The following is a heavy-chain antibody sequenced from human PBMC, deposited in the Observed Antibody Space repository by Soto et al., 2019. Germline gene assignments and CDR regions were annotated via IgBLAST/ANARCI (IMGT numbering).Heavy chain of an antibody. CDR1: RGSISSGGYY. CDR2: IYYSGST. J-gene: IGHJ3*02. Sequence: QVQLQESGPGLVKPSQTLSLTCTVSRGSISSGGYYWSWIRQHPGKGLEWIGYIYYSGSTYYNPSLKSRVTISVDTSKNQFSLKLSSVTAADTAVYYCARDRQLGRQNDAFDIWGQGTMVTVSS. D-gene: IGHD6-6*01. CDR3: ARDRQLGRQNDAFDI. V-gene: IGHV4-31*03.